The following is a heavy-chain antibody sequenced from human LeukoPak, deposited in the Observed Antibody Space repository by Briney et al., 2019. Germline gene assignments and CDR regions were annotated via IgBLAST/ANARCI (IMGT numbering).Heavy chain of an antibody. Sequence: GGSLRLSCAASGFTFSSYWMHWVRQAPGKGLVWVSRINSDGSSTSYADSVKGRFTISRDNAKNTLYLQMNSLRAEDTAVYYCXXXXWELLRNAFDIWGQGTMVTVSS. CDR1: GFTFSSYW. V-gene: IGHV3-74*01. CDR2: INSDGSST. CDR3: XXXXWELLRNAFDI. D-gene: IGHD1-26*01. J-gene: IGHJ3*02.